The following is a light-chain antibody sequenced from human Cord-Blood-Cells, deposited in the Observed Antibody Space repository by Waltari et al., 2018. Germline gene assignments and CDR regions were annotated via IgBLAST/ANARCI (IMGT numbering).Light chain of an antibody. V-gene: IGKV3-20*01. CDR2: GAS. CDR3: QQYGSSPPWT. Sequence: EIVLTQSPGTMSLSPGERATLSCRASQSVSSSYLAWYQQKPGQAPRLRIDGASSRATGIPDRFSGSGSGTDFTLTISRLEPEDCAVYYCQQYGSSPPWTFGQGTKVEIK. CDR1: QSVSSSY. J-gene: IGKJ1*01.